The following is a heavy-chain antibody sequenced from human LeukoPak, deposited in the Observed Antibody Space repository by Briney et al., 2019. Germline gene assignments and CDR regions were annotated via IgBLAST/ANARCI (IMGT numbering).Heavy chain of an antibody. CDR3: ASLRERSYYARGFDY. D-gene: IGHD1-26*01. CDR1: GGSCSGYY. J-gene: IGHJ4*02. CDR2: INHSGST. V-gene: IGHV4-34*01. Sequence: SETLSLTCAVYGGSCSGYYWSWIRQPPGKGLEWIGQINHSGSTNYKSSLKSRVTVSVGTSKNQFSLKLSSVTAADTAVYYCASLRERSYYARGFDYWGQGTLVTVSS.